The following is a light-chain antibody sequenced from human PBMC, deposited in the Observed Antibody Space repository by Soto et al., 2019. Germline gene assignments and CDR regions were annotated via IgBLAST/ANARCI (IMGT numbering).Light chain of an antibody. CDR3: QQSYSNSLT. Sequence: DIQMTQSPSSLSATVGDRVTITCRASHSVSTYLNWYQQKPGEAPKLLIFATSSLQSGVPSRFSGSGSGTAFTLTINSLQPEDFATYYCQQSYSNSLTFGGGTKVDIK. CDR1: HSVSTY. CDR2: ATS. J-gene: IGKJ4*01. V-gene: IGKV1-39*01.